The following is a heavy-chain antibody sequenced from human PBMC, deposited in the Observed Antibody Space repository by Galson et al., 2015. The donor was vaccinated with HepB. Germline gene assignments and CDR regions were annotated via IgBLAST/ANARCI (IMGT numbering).Heavy chain of an antibody. D-gene: IGHD6-13*01. CDR1: GFTFSTYG. V-gene: IGHV3-33*01. CDR2: IWYDGRNQ. J-gene: IGHJ4*01. CDR3: AREARIAACARLDF. Sequence: SLRLSCAASGFTFSTYGMHWVRQAPGKGLEWVAVIWYDGRNQYYADSVKGRFTISRDNSKNTLYLQMSSLRAEDTALYYCAREARIAACARLDFWGHGTVVSGSS.